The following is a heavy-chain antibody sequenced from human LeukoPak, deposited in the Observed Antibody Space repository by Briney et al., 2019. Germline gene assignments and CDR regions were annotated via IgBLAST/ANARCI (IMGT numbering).Heavy chain of an antibody. CDR2: ISYSATT. D-gene: IGHD3-9*01. Sequence: SETLCLTSTVSGGSIRSYFWSWVPQPPGTGRGGCAYISYSATTNYYPSLKSRLTITGDTSKRQFPLKLSSVTAADTAVYYCASLLTGYYAIDYWGQGTLVTVSS. CDR3: ASLLTGYYAIDY. V-gene: IGHV4-59*01. CDR1: GGSIRSYF. J-gene: IGHJ4*02.